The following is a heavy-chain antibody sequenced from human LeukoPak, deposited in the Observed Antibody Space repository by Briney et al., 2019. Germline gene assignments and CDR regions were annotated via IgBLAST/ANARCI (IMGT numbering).Heavy chain of an antibody. J-gene: IGHJ4*02. V-gene: IGHV3-23*01. Sequence: GGSLRLSCAASGFTFSSYGMSWVRQAPGKGLEWVSAISGSGGSTYYADSVKGRFTISRDNSKNTLYLQMNSLRAEDTAVYYCAKDPFYGSGSYSLYYFDYWGQGTLVTVSS. CDR2: ISGSGGST. D-gene: IGHD3-10*01. CDR3: AKDPFYGSGSYSLYYFDY. CDR1: GFTFSSYG.